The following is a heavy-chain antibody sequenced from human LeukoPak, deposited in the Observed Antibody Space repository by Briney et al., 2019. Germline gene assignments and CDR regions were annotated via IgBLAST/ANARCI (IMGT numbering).Heavy chain of an antibody. J-gene: IGHJ4*02. V-gene: IGHV3-7*01. Sequence: PGGSLRLSXAASGFTFSSYWMSWVRQAPGKGLEWVANIKQDGSEKYYVDSVKGRLTISRDNAKNSLYPQMNSLRAEDTAVYYCATSGSYDYWGQGTLVTVSS. CDR1: GFTFSSYW. D-gene: IGHD3-10*01. CDR2: IKQDGSEK. CDR3: ATSGSYDY.